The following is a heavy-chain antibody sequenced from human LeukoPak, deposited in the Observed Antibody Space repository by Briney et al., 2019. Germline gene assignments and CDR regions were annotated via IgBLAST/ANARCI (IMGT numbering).Heavy chain of an antibody. CDR1: SGSIINYY. D-gene: IGHD3-16*01. V-gene: IGHV4-59*08. CDR2: IHYSGTT. CDR3: ARHGGGGGLFDY. J-gene: IGHJ4*02. Sequence: SETLSLTCTVSSGSIINYYWSWIRQPPGKRLEWIGYIHYSGTTNYNPSLKSRVTISVDTSKNHFSLKLTFVTAADTAVYYCARHGGGGGLFDYWGQGTLVTVSS.